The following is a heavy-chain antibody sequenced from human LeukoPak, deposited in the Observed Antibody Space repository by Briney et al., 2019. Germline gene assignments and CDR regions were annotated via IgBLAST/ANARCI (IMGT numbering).Heavy chain of an antibody. D-gene: IGHD3-22*01. CDR2: ISGSSSNT. CDR1: GFTFSDYY. V-gene: IGHV3-11*06. Sequence: GGSLRLSCAVSGFTFSDYYMTWIRQAPGKGLEWLSYISGSSSNTNYADSVQGRFTISRDNAKNSLYLQMNSLRAEDTAVYYCARVNPTISGFYAYWGQGTLVTVSS. J-gene: IGHJ4*02. CDR3: ARVNPTISGFYAY.